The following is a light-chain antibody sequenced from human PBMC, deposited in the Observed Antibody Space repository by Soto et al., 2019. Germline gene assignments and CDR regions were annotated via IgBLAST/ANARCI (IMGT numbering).Light chain of an antibody. V-gene: IGKV1-33*01. CDR1: QDISNY. CDR2: DAS. J-gene: IGKJ4*01. CDR3: QQDYNLPLP. Sequence: DIQMTQSPSSLSASVGDRVTITCQASQDISNYLNWYQQKPGKAPKLLIYDASNLETGVPSRFSGSGSWTDFTFTISSLQPEDIATYYCQQDYNLPLPFGGGTKVEIK.